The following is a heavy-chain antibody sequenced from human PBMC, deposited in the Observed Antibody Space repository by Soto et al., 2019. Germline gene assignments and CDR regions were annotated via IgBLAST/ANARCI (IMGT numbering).Heavy chain of an antibody. V-gene: IGHV1-18*01. D-gene: IGHD2-8*01. CDR3: GSGGPRQGQDEYYQFYGMDV. CDR2: MGAHSGHR. J-gene: IGHJ6*02. Sequence: QFQLVQSGAEVKKPGASVRVSCKASGYNFTSFGITWVRQAPGQGLEWMGWMGAHSGHRRQAPRFQGRLTMTTDASLSTAYIDLRSLSSDDTALYYCGSGGPRQGQDEYYQFYGMDVWGQGTMVIVSS. CDR1: GYNFTSFG.